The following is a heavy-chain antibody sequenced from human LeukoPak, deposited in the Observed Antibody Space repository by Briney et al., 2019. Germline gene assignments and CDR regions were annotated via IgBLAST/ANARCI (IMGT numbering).Heavy chain of an antibody. CDR1: GFTFSNSG. J-gene: IGHJ4*02. Sequence: GRSLRLSCAASGFTFSNSGMHWVRQTPGKGLEWVAVISFHGNNIFYADSVKGRFTISRDNAKNSLYLQMNSLRAEDTAVYYCASFTEMATIDWGQGTLVTVSS. V-gene: IGHV3-33*08. CDR3: ASFTEMATID. CDR2: ISFHGNNI. D-gene: IGHD5-24*01.